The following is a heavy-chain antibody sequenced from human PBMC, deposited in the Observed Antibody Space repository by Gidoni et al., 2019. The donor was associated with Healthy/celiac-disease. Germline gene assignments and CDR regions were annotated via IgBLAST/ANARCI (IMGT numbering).Heavy chain of an antibody. CDR3: TTEPWYLHIKPLSGSENDYFDY. D-gene: IGHD1-26*01. CDR2: IKSKTVGGTT. Sequence: EVQLVESGGGLVKPGGSLRLSCAASGFTFSNAWMNWVRRAPGKGLEWVGRIKSKTVGGTTDYAAPLKGRFTISRDDSKNTLYLQMNSLKTEDTAVYYCTTEPWYLHIKPLSGSENDYFDYWGQGTLVTVSS. CDR1: GFTFSNAW. J-gene: IGHJ4*02. V-gene: IGHV3-15*07.